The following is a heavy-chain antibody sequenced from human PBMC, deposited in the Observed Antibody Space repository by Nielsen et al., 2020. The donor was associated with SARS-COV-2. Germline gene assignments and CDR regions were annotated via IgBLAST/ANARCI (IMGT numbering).Heavy chain of an antibody. CDR2: IIPILGIA. V-gene: IGHV1-69*02. J-gene: IGHJ4*02. CDR1: GGTFSSYT. Sequence: SVKVSCKASGGTFSSYTISWVRQAPGQGLEWMGRIIPILGIANYAQKFQGRVTITADKSTSTAYMELSSLRSEDTAVYYCARYYYDSSGCLDYWGQGTLVTVSS. D-gene: IGHD3-22*01. CDR3: ARYYYDSSGCLDY.